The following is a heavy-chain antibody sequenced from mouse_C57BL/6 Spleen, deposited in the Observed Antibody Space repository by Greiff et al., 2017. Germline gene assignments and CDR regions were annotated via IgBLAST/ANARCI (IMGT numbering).Heavy chain of an antibody. Sequence: QVQLQQPGAELVKPGASVKMSCKASGYTFTSCWITWVKQRPGQGLEWIGDIYPGSGSTNYNEKFKSKATLTVDTSSSTAYMQLSSMTSEDSAVYNWARREGGYDDSLWDYWGQGTTLTVSA. CDR2: IYPGSGST. CDR1: GYTFTSCW. J-gene: IGHJ2*01. CDR3: ARREGGYDDSLWDY. V-gene: IGHV1-55*01. D-gene: IGHD2-13*01.